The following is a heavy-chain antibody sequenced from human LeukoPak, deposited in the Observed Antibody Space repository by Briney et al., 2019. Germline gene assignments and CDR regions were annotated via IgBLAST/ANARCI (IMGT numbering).Heavy chain of an antibody. Sequence: GASVKVSCKASGGTFSSYAISWVRQAPGQGLEWMGGIIPIFGTANYAQKFQGRVTITTDEPTSTAYMELSSLRSEDTAVYYCATIQLWFSKNPGFGTLDYWGQGTLVTVSS. CDR2: IIPIFGTA. CDR3: ATIQLWFSKNPGFGTLDY. D-gene: IGHD5-18*01. CDR1: GGTFSSYA. V-gene: IGHV1-69*05. J-gene: IGHJ4*02.